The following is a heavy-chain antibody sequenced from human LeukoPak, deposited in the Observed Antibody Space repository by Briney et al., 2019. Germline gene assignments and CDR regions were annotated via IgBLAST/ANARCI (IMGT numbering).Heavy chain of an antibody. Sequence: GGSLRLSCAASGFTFSSYAMSWVRQAPGKGLEWVSAISGSGGSTYYADSVKGRFTISRDNSKNTLYLQMNSLRAEDTAVYYCAGTSTSIPAHYFDYWGQGTLVTVSS. J-gene: IGHJ4*02. CDR1: GFTFSSYA. CDR3: AGTSTSIPAHYFDY. D-gene: IGHD2-2*01. V-gene: IGHV3-23*01. CDR2: ISGSGGST.